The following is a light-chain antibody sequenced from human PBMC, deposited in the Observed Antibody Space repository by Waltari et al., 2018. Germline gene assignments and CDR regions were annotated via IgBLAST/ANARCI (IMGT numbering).Light chain of an antibody. CDR2: KDT. J-gene: IGLJ2*01. CDR1: VLAEKY. V-gene: IGLV3-27*01. CDR3: HAAADNNWF. Sequence: YDLTQPLSVSVSPGQTATITCSGDVLAEKYVRWFQQKPGQAPPLILYKDTERPSGIPERFSGSSSGSTVTLTIRGALLEDEADYHCHAAADNNWFFGGGTKLTVL.